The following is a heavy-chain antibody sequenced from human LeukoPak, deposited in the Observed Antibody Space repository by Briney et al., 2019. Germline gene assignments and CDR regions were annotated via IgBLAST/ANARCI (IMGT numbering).Heavy chain of an antibody. CDR1: GGSFSGYY. V-gene: IGHV4-34*01. CDR3: ARGYSYGNFDY. D-gene: IGHD5-18*01. J-gene: IGHJ4*02. Sequence: PSETLSLTCAVYGGSFSGYYWSWIRQPPGKGLEWIGEINHSGSTNYNPSLKSRVTTSVDTSKNQFSLKLSSVTAADTAVYYCARGYSYGNFDYWGQGTLVTVSS. CDR2: INHSGST.